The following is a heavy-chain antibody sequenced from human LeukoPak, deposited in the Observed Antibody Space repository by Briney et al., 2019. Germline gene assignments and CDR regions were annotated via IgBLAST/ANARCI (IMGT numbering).Heavy chain of an antibody. CDR3: ARVGGRGYSYAVGY. Sequence: SETLSLTCTVSGGSISSSSYYWGWIRQPPGKGLEWIVSIYYSGSTYYNPSLKSRVTISVDTSKNQFSLKLSSVTAADTAVYYCARVGGRGYSYAVGYWGQGTLVTVSS. V-gene: IGHV4-39*07. D-gene: IGHD5-18*01. CDR2: IYYSGST. J-gene: IGHJ4*02. CDR1: GGSISSSSYY.